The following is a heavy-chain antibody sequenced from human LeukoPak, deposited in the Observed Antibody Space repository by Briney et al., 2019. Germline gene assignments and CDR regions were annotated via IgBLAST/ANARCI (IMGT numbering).Heavy chain of an antibody. V-gene: IGHV3-30*02. J-gene: IGHJ4*02. Sequence: GGSLRLSCAASGFTFSSYGMHWVRQAPGKGLEWVAFIRYDGSNKYYADSVKGRFTISRDNSKNTLYLQMNSLRAEDTAVYYCAKLYGIYMMLGFDYWGQGTLVTVSS. CDR3: AKLYGIYMMLGFDY. CDR2: IRYDGSNK. CDR1: GFTFSSYG. D-gene: IGHD5/OR15-5a*01.